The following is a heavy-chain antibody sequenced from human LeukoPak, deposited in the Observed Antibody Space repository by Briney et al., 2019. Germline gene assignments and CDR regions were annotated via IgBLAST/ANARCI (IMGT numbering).Heavy chain of an antibody. CDR1: GFIFSTYW. D-gene: IGHD2-2*01. V-gene: IGHV3-7*01. CDR2: IKQVGSDK. Sequence: GGSLRLSCAASGFIFSTYWMSWVRQAPGKGLEWVANIKQVGSDKYYVDSVKGRFTISRDNAKNSLFLQMNSLRAEDTAVYYCARVRCSSNSCFPDYWGQGTLVTVSS. J-gene: IGHJ4*02. CDR3: ARVRCSSNSCFPDY.